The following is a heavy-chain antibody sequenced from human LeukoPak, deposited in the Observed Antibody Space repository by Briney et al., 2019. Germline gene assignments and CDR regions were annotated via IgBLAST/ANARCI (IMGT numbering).Heavy chain of an antibody. Sequence: GESLMISCKGSGYSFTNYWIAWVRQMPGKGLEWMGIIYPDDSDTRYSPSFQGQVAISADKSISTAYLQYSSLKASDTAIYYCARRGFCSRRSCHSNAFDMWGQGTMVTVSS. CDR3: ARRGFCSRRSCHSNAFDM. V-gene: IGHV5-51*01. J-gene: IGHJ3*02. D-gene: IGHD2-15*01. CDR2: IYPDDSDT. CDR1: GYSFTNYW.